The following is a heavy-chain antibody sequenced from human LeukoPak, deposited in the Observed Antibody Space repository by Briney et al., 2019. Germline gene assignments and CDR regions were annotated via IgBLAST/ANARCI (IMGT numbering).Heavy chain of an antibody. V-gene: IGHV1-46*04. Sequence: ASVKVSCKASGDTFTNDYMHWLRQAPGEGLEWMGVIVAVGGVTSYAQKLQGRVTMTRNTTTSTVYMELNRLMSKDSAVYYCVRTIAVAGNFDYWGQGTLVTVSS. CDR3: VRTIAVAGNFDY. CDR2: IVAVGGVT. CDR1: GDTFTNDY. J-gene: IGHJ4*02. D-gene: IGHD6-19*01.